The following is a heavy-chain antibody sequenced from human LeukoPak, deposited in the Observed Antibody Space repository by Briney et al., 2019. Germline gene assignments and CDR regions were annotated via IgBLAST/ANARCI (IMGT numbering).Heavy chain of an antibody. J-gene: IGHJ3*02. D-gene: IGHD3-3*01. CDR1: GFTFSSYS. CDR2: ISSSSSYI. CDR3: ARDSAMYYDFWSGREDAFDI. Sequence: GGSLRLSCAVSGFTFSSYSMNWVRQAPGKGLEWVSSISSSSSYIYYADSVKGRFTISRDNAKNSLYLQMNSLRAEDTAVYYCARDSAMYYDFWSGREDAFDIWGQGTMVTVSS. V-gene: IGHV3-21*01.